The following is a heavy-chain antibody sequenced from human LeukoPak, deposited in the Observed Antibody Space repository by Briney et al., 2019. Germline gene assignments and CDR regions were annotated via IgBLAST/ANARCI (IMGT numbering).Heavy chain of an antibody. CDR3: ARVGDTSWCLDY. J-gene: IGHJ4*02. D-gene: IGHD4-17*01. V-gene: IGHV3-48*01. CDR1: GITFSSYS. Sequence: GGSLRLSCVASGITFSSYSMNWVRQAPGKGLEWVSYISSFSGTINYADSVKGRFTISRDNAKNSLYLQMNSLRADDTAVYYCARVGDTSWCLDYWGQGTQVTVSS. CDR2: ISSFSGTI.